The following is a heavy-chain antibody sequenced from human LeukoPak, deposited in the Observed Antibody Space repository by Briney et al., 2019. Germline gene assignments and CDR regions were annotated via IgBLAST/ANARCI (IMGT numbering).Heavy chain of an antibody. Sequence: GGSLRLSCAASGFTFSSYAMSWVRQAPGKGLEWVSAISGGGGSTYYADSVKGRFTISGDNSKNTLYLQMSSLRAEDTAVYYCAKDREAYYDFWSGYHSALDVWGQGTTVTVSS. D-gene: IGHD3-3*01. CDR1: GFTFSSYA. CDR3: AKDREAYYDFWSGYHSALDV. CDR2: ISGGGGST. V-gene: IGHV3-23*01. J-gene: IGHJ6*02.